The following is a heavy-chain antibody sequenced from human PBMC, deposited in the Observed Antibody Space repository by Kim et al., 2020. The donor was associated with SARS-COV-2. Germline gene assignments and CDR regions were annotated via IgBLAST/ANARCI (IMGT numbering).Heavy chain of an antibody. CDR1: GFTFSSYG. V-gene: IGHV3-30*18. J-gene: IGHJ4*02. Sequence: GGSLRLSCAASGFTFSSYGMHWVRQAPGKGLEWVAVISYDGSNKYYADSVKGRFTISRDNSKNTLYLQMNSLRAEDTAVYYCAKDGGVVLSFGESYYFVHWGRETLVTVSS. CDR2: ISYDGSNK. CDR3: AKDGGVVLSFGESYYFVH. D-gene: IGHD3-10*01.